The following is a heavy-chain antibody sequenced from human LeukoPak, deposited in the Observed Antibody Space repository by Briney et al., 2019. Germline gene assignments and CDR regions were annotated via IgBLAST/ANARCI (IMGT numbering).Heavy chain of an antibody. CDR2: IHDDGRT. CDR1: GGSMSDSIT. CDR3: AKVLTAAGLDL. D-gene: IGHD6-25*01. V-gene: IGHV4/OR15-8*01. J-gene: IGHJ5*02. Sequence: SETLSLTCSVSGGSMSDSITWGWVRQPPGKGLEWLANIHDDGRTAPNPSLRSRLTISQDRSKNQFSLKVSSVTAADPAFYYCAKVLTAAGLDLWGQGILVTVSS.